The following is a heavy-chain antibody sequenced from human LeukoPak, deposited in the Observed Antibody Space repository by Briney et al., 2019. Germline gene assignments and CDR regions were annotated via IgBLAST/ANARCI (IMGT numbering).Heavy chain of an antibody. J-gene: IGHJ5*02. Sequence: PETLSPSRTVSGASLSSNSFYWGWIRQPPGKGLEWIGTIYYNGDTFYNPSLTSRVTMSLDTSASQFSLNLSSVTAADTAVYYCAVLLYRHYLWFDPWGRG. CDR2: IYYNGDT. D-gene: IGHD3-16*02. V-gene: IGHV4-39*01. CDR3: AVLLYRHYLWFDP. CDR1: GASLSSNSFY.